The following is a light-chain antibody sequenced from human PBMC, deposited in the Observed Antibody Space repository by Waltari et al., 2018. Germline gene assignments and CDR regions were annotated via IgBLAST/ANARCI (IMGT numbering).Light chain of an antibody. CDR2: DVS. Sequence: QSAVTQPAAVSGSPVQSITISCTGTSSAVGGYNCVSWYQQPPGKDPKLMIYDVSNLPSGVSNRFSGSKSGNTASLTISGLQAEDEADYYCSSYTSSSTLVFGGGTKLTVL. V-gene: IGLV2-14*01. CDR1: SSAVGGYNC. J-gene: IGLJ2*01. CDR3: SSYTSSSTLV.